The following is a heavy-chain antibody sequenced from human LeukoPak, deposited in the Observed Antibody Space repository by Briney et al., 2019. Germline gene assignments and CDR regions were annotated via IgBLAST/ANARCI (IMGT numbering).Heavy chain of an antibody. J-gene: IGHJ4*02. V-gene: IGHV4-30-2*01. CDR1: GGSISSGGYY. Sequence: SQTLSLTCTVSGGSISSGGYYWSWIRQPPGKGLGWIGYIYHSGSTYYNPSLKSRVTISVDRSKNQFSLKLSSVTAADTAVYYCARDRSTTGTDYWGQGTLVTVSS. CDR3: ARDRSTTGTDY. CDR2: IYHSGST. D-gene: IGHD1-1*01.